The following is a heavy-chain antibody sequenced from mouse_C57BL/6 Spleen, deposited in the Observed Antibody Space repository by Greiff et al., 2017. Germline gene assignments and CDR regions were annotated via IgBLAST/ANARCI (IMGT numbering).Heavy chain of an antibody. Sequence: VQLQQSGAELVKPGASVKLSCTASGFNIKDYYMHWVKQRTEQGLEWIGRIDPEDGETKYAQKFQGKATITADTSSNTAYLQLSSLTSEDTAVYYCARGGTWGFAYWGQGTLVTVSA. V-gene: IGHV14-2*01. CDR2: IDPEDGET. J-gene: IGHJ3*01. CDR1: GFNIKDYY. CDR3: ARGGTWGFAY. D-gene: IGHD2-14*01.